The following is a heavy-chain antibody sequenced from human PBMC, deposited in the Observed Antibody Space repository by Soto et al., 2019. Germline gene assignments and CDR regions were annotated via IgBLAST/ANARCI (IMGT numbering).Heavy chain of an antibody. CDR1: GFTFSSYA. D-gene: IGHD4-4*01. Sequence: PGGSLRLSCAASGFTFSSYAMSWVRQAPGKGLEWVSAISSSSTYIYYADSVTGRFTISRDNAKNSLYLQMNSLRAEDTAVYFCARVYYSNLPYYFYYMDVWGQGTTVTVSS. CDR2: ISSSSTYI. V-gene: IGHV3-21*01. CDR3: ARVYYSNLPYYFYYMDV. J-gene: IGHJ6*02.